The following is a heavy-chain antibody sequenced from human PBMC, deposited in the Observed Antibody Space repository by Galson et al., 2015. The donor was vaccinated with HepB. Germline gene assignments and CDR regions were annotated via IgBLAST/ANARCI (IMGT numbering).Heavy chain of an antibody. CDR3: ARDLGIHYYDSSGYHPH. J-gene: IGHJ4*02. CDR2: ISAYNGNT. CDR1: GYTFTSYG. V-gene: IGHV1-18*04. D-gene: IGHD3-22*01. Sequence: SVKVSCKASGYTFTSYGISWVRQAPGQGLEWMGWISAYNGNTNYAQKLQGRVTMTTDTSTSTAYMELRSLRSDDTAVYYCARDLGIHYYDSSGYHPHWGQGTLVTVSS.